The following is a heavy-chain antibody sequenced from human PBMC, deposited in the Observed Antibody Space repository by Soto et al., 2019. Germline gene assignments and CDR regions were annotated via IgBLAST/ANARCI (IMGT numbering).Heavy chain of an antibody. CDR3: TRLPDMDV. Sequence: SETLSLTCAVSGGSISSSNWWSWVRQPPGKGLEWIGSINYSGTAYYNTSLRSRVTISVDTSQNQFFLKMTSVTAADTALYYCTRLPDMDVWGQGTTVTVSS. J-gene: IGHJ6*02. V-gene: IGHV4-4*02. CDR2: INYSGTA. CDR1: GGSISSSNW.